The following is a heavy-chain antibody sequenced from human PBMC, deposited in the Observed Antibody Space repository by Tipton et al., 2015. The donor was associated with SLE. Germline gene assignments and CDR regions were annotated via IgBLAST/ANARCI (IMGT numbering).Heavy chain of an antibody. Sequence: GSLRLSCTSSGFNFDNFNMHWVRQRPGKGLEWVAFVSWNEIDTFYADFVRDRFTISRDKAKNSLYLQMNSLRAEDTAVYYCARDMSRQTGTWSTNYFDYWGQGTLVTVSS. V-gene: IGHV3-43*01. CDR1: GFNFDNFN. CDR3: ARDMSRQTGTWSTNYFDY. CDR2: VSWNEIDT. D-gene: IGHD1-14*01. J-gene: IGHJ4*02.